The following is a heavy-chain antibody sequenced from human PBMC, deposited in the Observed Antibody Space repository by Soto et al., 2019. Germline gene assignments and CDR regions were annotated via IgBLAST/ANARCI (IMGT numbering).Heavy chain of an antibody. CDR1: GGTFSSYA. D-gene: IGHD2-15*01. Sequence: SVKVSFKASGGTFSSYAISWVRQAPGQGLEWMGGIIPIFGTANYAQKFQGRVTITADESTSTAYMELSSLRSEDTAVYYCASSPHQYCSGGSCSAFDYWGQGTLVTVSS. J-gene: IGHJ4*02. CDR2: IIPIFGTA. CDR3: ASSPHQYCSGGSCSAFDY. V-gene: IGHV1-69*13.